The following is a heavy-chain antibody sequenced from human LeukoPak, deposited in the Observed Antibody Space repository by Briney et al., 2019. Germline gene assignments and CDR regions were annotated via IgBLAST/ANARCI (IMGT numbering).Heavy chain of an antibody. V-gene: IGHV1-3*01. J-gene: IGHJ4*02. D-gene: IGHD6-19*01. CDR1: GYTFTSYA. Sequence: ASVKVSCKASGYTFTSYAMHWVRQAPGQRLEWMGWINAGNGNTKYSQKFQGRVTITRDTSASTAYMELSSLRSEDTAVYYCARGFSSGWYGGLYYFDYWGQGTLVTVSS. CDR2: INAGNGNT. CDR3: ARGFSSGWYGGLYYFDY.